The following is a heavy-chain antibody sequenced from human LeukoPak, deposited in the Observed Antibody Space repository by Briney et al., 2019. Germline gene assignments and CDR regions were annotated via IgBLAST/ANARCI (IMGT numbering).Heavy chain of an antibody. CDR3: ARAPLGQYYYDSSPNAFDI. J-gene: IGHJ3*02. CDR1: GYTFTSYG. V-gene: IGHV1-18*01. D-gene: IGHD3-22*01. Sequence: GASVKVSCKAPGYTFTSYGISWVRQAPGQGLEWMGWISAYNGNTNYAQKPQGRVTMTTDTSTSTAYMELRSLRSDDTAVYYCARAPLGQYYYDSSPNAFDIWGQGTMVTVSS. CDR2: ISAYNGNT.